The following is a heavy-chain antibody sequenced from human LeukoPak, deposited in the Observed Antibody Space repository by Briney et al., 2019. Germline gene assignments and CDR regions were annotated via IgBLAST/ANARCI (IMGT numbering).Heavy chain of an antibody. V-gene: IGHV4-38-2*01. CDR1: GYSISSGYY. D-gene: IGHD3-16*02. CDR2: IYQSGST. CDR3: ARVDDYVWGSYRQYYFDY. Sequence: SETLSLTCAVSGYSISSGYYWGWIRQSPGKGLEWIASIYQSGSTYHNPSVKSRVTISVDTSKNQFSLKLTSVTAADTAVYYCARVDDYVWGSYRQYYFDYWGQGTLVTVSS. J-gene: IGHJ4*02.